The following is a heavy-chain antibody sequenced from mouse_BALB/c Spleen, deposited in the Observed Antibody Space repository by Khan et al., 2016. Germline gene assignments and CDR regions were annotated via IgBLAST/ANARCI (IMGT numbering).Heavy chain of an antibody. J-gene: IGHJ4*01. CDR1: GYTFTDYA. CDR2: ISIYYDNT. CDR3: ARIYDGYYDYAIDY. Sequence: QVQLQQSGPELVRPGESVKISCKGSGYTFTDYAMHWVKQSHAKSLEWIGVISIYYDNTNYNQKFKGKATMTVDKSSSTAYMELARLTSEGSAIYYCARIYDGYYDYAIDYLGQGTSVTVSS. V-gene: IGHV1S137*01. D-gene: IGHD2-3*01.